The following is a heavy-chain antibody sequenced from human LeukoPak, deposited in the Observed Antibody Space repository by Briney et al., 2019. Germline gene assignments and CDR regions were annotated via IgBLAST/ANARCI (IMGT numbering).Heavy chain of an antibody. CDR2: IYYRGST. Sequence: SETLSLTCTVSGGSISSYDWSWIRQPPGKELEWIEYIYYRGSTNYNPPLKSRVTISVDTSKNQFTLKLTSVTAADTAVYYCARLSGFVDYWGQGTLVTVSS. D-gene: IGHD3-16*01. J-gene: IGHJ4*02. CDR3: ARLSGFVDY. V-gene: IGHV4-59*08. CDR1: GGSISSYD.